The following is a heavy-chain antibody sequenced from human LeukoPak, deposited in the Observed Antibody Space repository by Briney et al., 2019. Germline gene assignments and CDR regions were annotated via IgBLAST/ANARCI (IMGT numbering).Heavy chain of an antibody. V-gene: IGHV4-59*07. CDR3: ARGAIWGGGTGLPGF. Sequence: SDTLSLTCPLSVGSLSQDCWRWILQPPGPGQESIGHIYYCGCTAHNPSPNPRDTISVDTSKNHFSLVLGSVTAAHTAPDYCARGAIWGGGTGLPGFGGQGTLVTVSS. J-gene: IGHJ4*02. CDR1: VGSLSQDC. CDR2: IYYCGCT. D-gene: IGHD3-10*01.